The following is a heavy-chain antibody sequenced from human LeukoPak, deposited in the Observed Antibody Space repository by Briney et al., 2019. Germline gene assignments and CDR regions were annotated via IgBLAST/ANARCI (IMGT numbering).Heavy chain of an antibody. J-gene: IGHJ6*02. CDR2: IIPIFGTA. CDR1: GGTFSSYA. D-gene: IGHD1-1*01. Sequence: SVKVSCKASGGTFSSYAISWVRQAPGQGLEWMGGIIPIFGTANYAQKFQGRVSITADESTSTAYMELSSLRSEDTAVYYCARELERRRSYYYGMDVWGQGTTVTVSS. CDR3: ARELERRRSYYYGMDV. V-gene: IGHV1-69*13.